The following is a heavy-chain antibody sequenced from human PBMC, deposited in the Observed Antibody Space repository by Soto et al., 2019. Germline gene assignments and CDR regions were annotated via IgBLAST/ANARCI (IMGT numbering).Heavy chain of an antibody. Sequence: GGSLRLSCAASGFTFSDYFVSWIRQAPGKGLEWVSFISGSSDNIKYADSVKGRFTISRDNAKNSLYLQMNSLRAEDTAVYYCVRDSARIVVVPRVDGDNWLDPWGQGTLVTVSS. CDR1: GFTFSDYF. D-gene: IGHD2-2*01. CDR3: VRDSARIVVVPRVDGDNWLDP. J-gene: IGHJ5*02. CDR2: ISGSSDNI. V-gene: IGHV3-11*06.